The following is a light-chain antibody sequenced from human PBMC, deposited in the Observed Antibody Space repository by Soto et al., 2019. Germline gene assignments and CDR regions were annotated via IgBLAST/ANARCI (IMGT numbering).Light chain of an antibody. CDR2: DAS. CDR3: QQYNSYSFT. J-gene: IGKJ4*01. Sequence: DIQMTQSPSTLSASVGDRVTITCRASQSISSWLAWYQQKPGKAPKLLIYDASSLESGVPSRFSGSGSGTEFTLTISSLQPDDFATYYCQQYNSYSFTFGGGTEVEIK. V-gene: IGKV1-5*01. CDR1: QSISSW.